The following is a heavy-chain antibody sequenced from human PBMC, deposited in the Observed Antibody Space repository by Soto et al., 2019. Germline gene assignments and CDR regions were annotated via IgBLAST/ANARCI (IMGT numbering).Heavy chain of an antibody. CDR1: GFTFINYA. V-gene: IGHV3-23*01. J-gene: IGHJ4*02. Sequence: PGGSLRLSCEASGFTFINYAMSWVRQAPGKGLEWVASISDTGGDSYYADSMDGRFTISRDNSKNTLYLQINSLRAEDTAVYYCVRDLYGFNSIDSWGQGTLVTVSS. D-gene: IGHD4-17*01. CDR3: VRDLYGFNSIDS. CDR2: ISDTGGDS.